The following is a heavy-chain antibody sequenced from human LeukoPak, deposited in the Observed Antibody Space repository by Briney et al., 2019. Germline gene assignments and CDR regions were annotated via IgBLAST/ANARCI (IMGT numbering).Heavy chain of an antibody. V-gene: IGHV3-72*01. Sequence: GGSLRLSCAASGFTFSDHYMDWVRQAPGKGLEWVGRTRNKANSYTTEYAASVKGRFTISRDDSKNSLYLQMNSLKTEDTAVYYCARESWYYYDSSGYSSIVWGQGTLVTVSS. CDR1: GFTFSDHY. D-gene: IGHD3-22*01. CDR2: TRNKANSYTT. J-gene: IGHJ4*02. CDR3: ARESWYYYDSSGYSSIV.